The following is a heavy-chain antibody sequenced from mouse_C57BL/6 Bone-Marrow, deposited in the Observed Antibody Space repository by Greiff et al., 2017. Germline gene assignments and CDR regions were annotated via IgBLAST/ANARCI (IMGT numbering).Heavy chain of an antibody. V-gene: IGHV2-5*01. CDR3: AKLYGSSPMDY. CDR1: GFSLTSYG. CDR2: IWRGGST. J-gene: IGHJ4*01. D-gene: IGHD1-1*01. Sequence: VKLVESGPGLVQPSQSLSITCTVSGFSLTSYGVHWVRQSPGKGLEWLGVIWRGGSTDYNAAFMSRLSITKDNSKSQVFFKMNSLQADDTAIFYCAKLYGSSPMDYWGQGTSVTVSS.